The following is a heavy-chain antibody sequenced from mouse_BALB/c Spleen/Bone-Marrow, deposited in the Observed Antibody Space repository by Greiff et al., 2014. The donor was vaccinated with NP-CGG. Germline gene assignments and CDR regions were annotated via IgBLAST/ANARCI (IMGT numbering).Heavy chain of an antibody. Sequence: VQLQQSGTELVKPGASVKLSCKASGYTFTTYYIYWVKQRAGQGLEWIGEINPSNGGTNFNEKYKSKATLTVDKSSSTLYMQLSSLTSEDSAVYYCTRDGHDYYAMDYWGQGTSVTVSS. CDR1: GYTFTTYY. D-gene: IGHD2-2*01. V-gene: IGHV1-53*01. J-gene: IGHJ4*01. CDR2: INPSNGGT. CDR3: TRDGHDYYAMDY.